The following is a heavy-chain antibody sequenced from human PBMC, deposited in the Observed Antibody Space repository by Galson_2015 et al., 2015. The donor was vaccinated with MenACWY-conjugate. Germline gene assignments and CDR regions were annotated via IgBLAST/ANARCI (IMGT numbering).Heavy chain of an antibody. Sequence: QSGAEVIKPGESLPISCPGSGSIFRTHWIACVRQMPGTGLEWMGMIYPGDAYSRNNTSFEGQVTRSVDNSIRTAYLRWSSLKASDTAMYFCTRRLIANFRDAFDFWGQGTMVTVSS. V-gene: IGHV5-51*01. CDR1: GSIFRTHW. D-gene: IGHD2-21*01. CDR3: TRRLIANFRDAFDF. CDR2: IYPGDAYS. J-gene: IGHJ3*01.